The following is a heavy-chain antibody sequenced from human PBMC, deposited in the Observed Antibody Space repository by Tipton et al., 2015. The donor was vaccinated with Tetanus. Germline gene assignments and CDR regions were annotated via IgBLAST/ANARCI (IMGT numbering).Heavy chain of an antibody. Sequence: TLSLTCTVSGVSISGYYWSWIRQPAGKGLEWIGRVDRSGTTTYNPSLKGRVTTSLDTSKNQISLQLTSVTAADTAVYFCAGVTAQRTELYFDHWGRGTLVTVSS. CDR3: AGVTAQRTELYFDH. J-gene: IGHJ4*02. D-gene: IGHD6-13*01. CDR1: GVSISGYY. CDR2: VDRSGTT. V-gene: IGHV4-4*07.